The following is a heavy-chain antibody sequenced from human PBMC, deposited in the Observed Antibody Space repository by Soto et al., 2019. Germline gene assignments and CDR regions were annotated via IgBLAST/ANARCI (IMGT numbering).Heavy chain of an antibody. CDR3: ARDGSSSPNYYYYYYMDV. Sequence: GGSLRLSCAASGFTFSSYSMNWVRQAPGKGLEWVSYISSSSSTIYYADSVKGRFTISRDNAKNSLYLQMNSLRAEDTAVYYCARDGSSSPNYYYYYYMDVWGKGTTVTVSS. CDR1: GFTFSSYS. CDR2: ISSSSSTI. D-gene: IGHD6-6*01. V-gene: IGHV3-48*01. J-gene: IGHJ6*03.